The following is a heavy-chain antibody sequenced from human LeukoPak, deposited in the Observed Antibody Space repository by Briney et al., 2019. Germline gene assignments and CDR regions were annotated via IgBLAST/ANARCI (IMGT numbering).Heavy chain of an antibody. J-gene: IGHJ3*02. CDR2: ISGSGGST. Sequence: GGSLRLSCAASGFTFGSYAMSWVRQAPGKGLEWVSAISGSGGSTYYADSVKGRFTISRDNSKNTLYLQMNSLRAEDTAVYYCAKDFPLLWFGELLTTNAFDIWGQGTMVTVSS. D-gene: IGHD3-10*01. V-gene: IGHV3-23*01. CDR1: GFTFGSYA. CDR3: AKDFPLLWFGELLTTNAFDI.